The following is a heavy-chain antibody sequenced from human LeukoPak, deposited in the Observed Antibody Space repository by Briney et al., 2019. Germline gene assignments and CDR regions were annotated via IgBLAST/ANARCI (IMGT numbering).Heavy chain of an antibody. CDR2: INPNSGGT. Sequence: ASVKVSCKASGYTFTGYYIHWVRQAPGQGLEWMGWINPNSGGTKYGQKFQGRVTMTRDTSISTAYMELSSLRSDDTAVYYCATEGNGAGAFDIWGQGTMVTVSS. CDR1: GYTFTGYY. J-gene: IGHJ3*02. V-gene: IGHV1-2*02. CDR3: ATEGNGAGAFDI.